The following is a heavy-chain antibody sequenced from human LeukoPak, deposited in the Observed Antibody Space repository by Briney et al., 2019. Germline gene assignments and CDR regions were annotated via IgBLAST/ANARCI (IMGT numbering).Heavy chain of an antibody. CDR2: IYSDIV. D-gene: IGHD3-10*01. J-gene: IGHJ5*02. CDR1: GGSISGHY. V-gene: IGHV4-59*11. Sequence: SETLSLTCNVSGGSISGHYWSWIRQSPGKGLECIGYIYSDIVGYNPSLKSRATISGDTSKNQVSLNLKSVTTADTAMYYCVKVGYGSGTWGWFDPWGQGILVTVST. CDR3: VKVGYGSGTWGWFDP.